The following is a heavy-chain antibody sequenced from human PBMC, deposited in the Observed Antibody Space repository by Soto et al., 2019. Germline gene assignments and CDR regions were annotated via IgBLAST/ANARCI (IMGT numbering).Heavy chain of an antibody. D-gene: IGHD3-16*01. J-gene: IGHJ6*02. CDR1: GGSFRGYY. Sequence: PSETVSLTCAVYGGSFRGYYWSWIRQPPGKGLEWIGEIDHRGSTNYNPSLKSRVTISVDTSKNQFSLKLSSVTAADTAAYYCARDKTEVTTFVYYYYGMDVWGQGTTVT. V-gene: IGHV4-34*01. CDR2: IDHRGST. CDR3: ARDKTEVTTFVYYYYGMDV.